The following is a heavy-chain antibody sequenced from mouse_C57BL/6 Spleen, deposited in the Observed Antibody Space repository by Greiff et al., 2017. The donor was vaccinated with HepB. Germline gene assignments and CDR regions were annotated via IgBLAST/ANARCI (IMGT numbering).Heavy chain of an antibody. V-gene: IGHV1-78*01. Sequence: VMLVESDAELVKPGASVKISCKVSGYTFTDHTIHWMKQRPEQGLEWIGYIYPRDGSTKYNEKFKGKATLTADKSSSTAYMQLNSLTSEDSAVYFCARYPYYYGSSRYFDYWGQGTTLTVSS. D-gene: IGHD1-1*01. J-gene: IGHJ2*01. CDR3: ARYPYYYGSSRYFDY. CDR2: IYPRDGST. CDR1: GYTFTDHT.